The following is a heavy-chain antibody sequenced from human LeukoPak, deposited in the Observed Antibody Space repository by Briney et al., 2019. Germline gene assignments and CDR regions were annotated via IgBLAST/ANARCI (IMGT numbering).Heavy chain of an antibody. D-gene: IGHD2-2*02. CDR2: INPNGGGT. CDR1: GYTFTGYY. J-gene: IGHJ5*02. Sequence: ASVKVSCKASGYTFTGYYIHWVRQAPGQGLEWMGWINPNGGGTNYAQDFQGRVTMTRDTSISTAYMELSSLRYDDTAVYYCARAQKAYCSSPSCHTDPWGQGTLVTVSS. CDR3: ARAQKAYCSSPSCHTDP. V-gene: IGHV1-2*02.